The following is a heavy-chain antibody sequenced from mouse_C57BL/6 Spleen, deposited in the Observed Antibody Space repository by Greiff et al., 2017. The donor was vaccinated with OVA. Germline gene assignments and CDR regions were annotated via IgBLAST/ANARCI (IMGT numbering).Heavy chain of an antibody. Sequence: EVKLEESGGGLVQPGGSMKLSCVASGFTFSNYWMNWVRQSPEKGLEWVAQIRLKSDNYATHYAESVKGRFTISRDDSKSSVYLQMNNLRAEDTGIYYCTVEYYYAMDYWGQGTSVTVSS. CDR3: TVEYYYAMDY. CDR2: IRLKSDNYAT. J-gene: IGHJ4*01. CDR1: GFTFSNYW. V-gene: IGHV6-3*01.